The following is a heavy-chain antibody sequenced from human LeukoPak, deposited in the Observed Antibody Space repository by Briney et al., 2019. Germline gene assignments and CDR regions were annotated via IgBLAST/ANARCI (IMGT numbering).Heavy chain of an antibody. V-gene: IGHV3-30*18. CDR2: ISYDGSNK. D-gene: IGHD2-21*02. J-gene: IGHJ4*02. CDR1: GFTFSSYW. CDR3: AKDGCGGDCYHLDY. Sequence: GGSLRLSCAASGFTFSSYWMHWVRQAPGKGLEWVAVISYDGSNKYYADSVKGRFTISRDNSKNTLYLQMNSLRAEDTAVYYCAKDGCGGDCYHLDYWGQGTLVTVSS.